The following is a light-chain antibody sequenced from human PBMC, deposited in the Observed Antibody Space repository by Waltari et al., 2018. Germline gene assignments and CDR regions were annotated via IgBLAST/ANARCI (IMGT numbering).Light chain of an antibody. CDR3: MQALQTPWT. CDR1: HSLVYTNGYNY. CDR2: LGS. Sequence: DIVMTQSPLALPVTPGEPASIPCRSSHSLVYTNGYNYLHWYLQKPGQSPQLLIYLGSNRACGGPDRFSGRGSGTDCTLKISRVEAEDVGVYYCMQALQTPWTFGQGTKVEIK. J-gene: IGKJ1*01. V-gene: IGKV2-28*01.